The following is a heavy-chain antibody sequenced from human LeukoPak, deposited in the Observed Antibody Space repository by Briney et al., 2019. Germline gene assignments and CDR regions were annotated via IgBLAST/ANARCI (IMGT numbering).Heavy chain of an antibody. Sequence: RSGGSLRLSCAASGFTFSSYWMHWVRQAPRKGLVWVSRINSDGSSTSYADSVKGRFTISRDNAKNTLYLQMNSLRAEDTAVYYCARDYYYGSGSSDYWGQGTLVTVAS. V-gene: IGHV3-74*01. CDR2: INSDGSST. CDR3: ARDYYYGSGSSDY. CDR1: GFTFSSYW. J-gene: IGHJ4*02. D-gene: IGHD3-10*01.